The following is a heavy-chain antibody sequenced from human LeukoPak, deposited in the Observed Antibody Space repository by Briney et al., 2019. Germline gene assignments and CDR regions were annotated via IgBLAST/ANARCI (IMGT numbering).Heavy chain of an antibody. CDR1: GFTFSSYG. V-gene: IGHV3-30*03. CDR3: ARAWELLHDALDI. Sequence: GGSLRLSCAASGFTFSSYGMHWVRQAPGKGLEWVAVISYDGSNKYYADSVKGRFTISRDNSKNTLYLQMNSLRAEDTAVYYCARAWELLHDALDIWGQGTMVTVSS. D-gene: IGHD1-26*01. CDR2: ISYDGSNK. J-gene: IGHJ3*02.